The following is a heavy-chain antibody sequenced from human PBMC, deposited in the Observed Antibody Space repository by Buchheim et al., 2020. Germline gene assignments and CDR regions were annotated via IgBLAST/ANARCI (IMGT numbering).Heavy chain of an antibody. CDR1: GGSINSGGHY. CDR2: IYYSGNT. V-gene: IGHV4-31*03. J-gene: IGHJ4*02. Sequence: QVQLQESGPGLVKPSQTLSLTCTVSGGSINSGGHYWSWIRQYPGKGLEWIGYIYYSGNTYYNSSLKRRVTISVDTSKHPFSLRLSSVTAADTAVYYCARNKNGYQIDYWGQGTL. CDR3: ARNKNGYQIDY. D-gene: IGHD5-24*01.